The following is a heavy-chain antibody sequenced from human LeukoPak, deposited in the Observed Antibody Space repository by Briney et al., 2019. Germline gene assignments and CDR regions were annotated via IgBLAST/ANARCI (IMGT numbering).Heavy chain of an antibody. J-gene: IGHJ4*02. CDR3: AKGGITMIVVVIQYYFDY. Sequence: PGGSLRLSCVVSGFTFSSYWMSWVRQAPGKGLEWVSAISGSGGSTYYADSVKGRFTISRDNSKNTLYLQMNSLRAEDTAVYYCAKGGITMIVVVIQYYFDYWGQGTLVTVSS. D-gene: IGHD3-22*01. V-gene: IGHV3-23*01. CDR2: ISGSGGST. CDR1: GFTFSSYW.